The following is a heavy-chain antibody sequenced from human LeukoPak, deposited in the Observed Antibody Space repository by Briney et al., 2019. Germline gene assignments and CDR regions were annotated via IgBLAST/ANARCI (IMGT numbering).Heavy chain of an antibody. CDR1: GFTFSSYG. CDR3: ARGTSAIWFGELLDY. D-gene: IGHD3-10*01. CDR2: IWYDGSNK. J-gene: IGHJ4*02. V-gene: IGHV3-33*01. Sequence: GGSLRLSCAASGFTFSSYGMHWVRQAPGKGLEWVAVIWYDGSNKYYADSVKGRFTISRDNSKNTLYLQKNSLRAEDAAVYYCARGTSAIWFGELLDYWGQGTLVTVSS.